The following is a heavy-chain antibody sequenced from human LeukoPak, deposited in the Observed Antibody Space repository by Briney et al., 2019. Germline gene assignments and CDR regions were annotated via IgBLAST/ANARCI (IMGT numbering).Heavy chain of an antibody. CDR2: IKGDGRST. CDR1: GFTFSNYW. V-gene: IGHV3-74*01. D-gene: IGHD1-26*01. J-gene: IGHJ3*02. Sequence: PGGSLRLSCVASGFTFSNYWMLWVRQAPGKGLVWVSRIKGDGRSTTYADSVKGRFTISRDNAKNALYLQMNSLRAEDMALYYCAKGTSGSQTEAFDIWGQGTMVTVSS. CDR3: AKGTSGSQTEAFDI.